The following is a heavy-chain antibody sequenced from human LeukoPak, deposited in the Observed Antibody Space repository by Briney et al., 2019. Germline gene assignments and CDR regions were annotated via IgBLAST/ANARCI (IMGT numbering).Heavy chain of an antibody. CDR2: IYSGGST. CDR1: GFTVSSNY. CDR3: ARVSSGYYLSLDY. J-gene: IGHJ4*02. V-gene: IGHV3-66*01. Sequence: GGSLRLSCAASGFTVSSNYMSWVRQAPGKGLEWVSVIYSGGSTYYADSVKGRFTISRDNSKNTLYLQMNSLRAEDTAVYYCARVSSGYYLSLDYWGQGTLVTVSS. D-gene: IGHD3-22*01.